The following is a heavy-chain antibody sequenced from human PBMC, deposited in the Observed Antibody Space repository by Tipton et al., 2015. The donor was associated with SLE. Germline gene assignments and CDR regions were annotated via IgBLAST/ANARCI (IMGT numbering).Heavy chain of an antibody. D-gene: IGHD3-22*01. V-gene: IGHV1-69*18. CDR2: IIPIFGTA. CDR1: GGTFSSYA. Sequence: QLVQSGAGVKKPGSSVKVSCKASGGTFSSYAISWVRQAPGQGLEWMGRIIPIFGTANYAQKFQGRVTITADESTSTAYMELSSLRSEDTAVYYCAATGRKYYYDSSGYSDYWGQGTLVTVSS. CDR3: AATGRKYYYDSSGYSDY. J-gene: IGHJ4*02.